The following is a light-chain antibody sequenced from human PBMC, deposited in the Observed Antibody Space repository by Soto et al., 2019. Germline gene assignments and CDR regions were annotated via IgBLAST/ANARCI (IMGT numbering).Light chain of an antibody. Sequence: DIQMTQSPSTLSASVGEGVTMTCRASQSISSWLAWYQQKPGKAPKLLIYDASSLESGVPSRFSGSGSGTEFTLTISSLQPDDFATYYCQQYNSYSRTLGQGTKVDI. J-gene: IGKJ1*01. CDR3: QQYNSYSRT. V-gene: IGKV1-5*01. CDR2: DAS. CDR1: QSISSW.